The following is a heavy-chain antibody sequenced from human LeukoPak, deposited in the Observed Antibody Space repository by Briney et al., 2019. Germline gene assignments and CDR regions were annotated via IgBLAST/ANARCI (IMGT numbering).Heavy chain of an antibody. J-gene: IGHJ4*02. CDR3: AREKVVRGVMSLFDY. CDR2: IYYSGST. CDR1: GGSISSYY. Sequence: SETLSLTCTVSGGSISSYYWSWIRQPPGKGLEWIGYIYYSGSTNYNPSLKSRVTISVDTSKNQFSLKLSSVTAAGTAVYYCAREKVVRGVMSLFDYWGQGTLVTVSS. V-gene: IGHV4-59*12. D-gene: IGHD3-10*01.